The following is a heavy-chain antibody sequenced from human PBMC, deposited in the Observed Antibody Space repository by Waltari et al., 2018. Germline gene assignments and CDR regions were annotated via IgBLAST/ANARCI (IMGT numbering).Heavy chain of an antibody. D-gene: IGHD3-3*01. CDR1: GGSFSGYY. CDR2: INHSGSP. J-gene: IGHJ6*03. CDR3: ARGVRVTIFGVVIRYYYYYMDV. Sequence: QVQLQQWGAGLLKPSETLSLTCAVYGGSFSGYYWSWIRQPPGKGLEWIGEINHSGSPNYHPSLKSRVTISVDTSKNQFSLKLSSVTAADTAVYYCARGVRVTIFGVVIRYYYYYMDVWGKGTTVTISS. V-gene: IGHV4-34*01.